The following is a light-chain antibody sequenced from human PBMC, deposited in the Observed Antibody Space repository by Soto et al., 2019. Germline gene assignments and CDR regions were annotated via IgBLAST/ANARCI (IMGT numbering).Light chain of an antibody. CDR1: SSDVGSYNL. Sequence: QSALTQPASVSGSPGQSITISCTGTSSDVGSYNLVSWYQQHPGKAPKLMIYEGSKRPSGVSNRFSGSKSGYTASLTISGLQAEDEVDYYCCSYAGSGTLVFGGGTKLTVL. J-gene: IGLJ3*02. CDR2: EGS. V-gene: IGLV2-23*01. CDR3: CSYAGSGTLV.